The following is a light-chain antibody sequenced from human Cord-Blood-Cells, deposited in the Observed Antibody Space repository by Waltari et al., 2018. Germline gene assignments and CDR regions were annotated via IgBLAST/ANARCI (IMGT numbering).Light chain of an antibody. CDR3: QQANSFPIT. Sequence: DIQMTQSPSSVSASVGDRVTITCRASQGISSWLAWYQQKPGKAPKLLIYAAYVLQNGAPSRFSGSGSATDFTLPISSLQPEDFATDYAQQANSFPITFGPGTKVDIK. CDR1: QGISSW. J-gene: IGKJ3*01. CDR2: AAY. V-gene: IGKV1-12*01.